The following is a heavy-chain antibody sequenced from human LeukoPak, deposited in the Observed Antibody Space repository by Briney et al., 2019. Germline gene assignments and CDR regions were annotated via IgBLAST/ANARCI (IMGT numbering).Heavy chain of an antibody. CDR2: IYPGYSNT. Sequence: GESLKISWKGSGYSFSNYWIGWGRQMPGKGLEWMGSIYPGYSNTRYSPSFQGQVTISADKSISTAYLQWTSLKASDTAIYYCARQPLVRDCGGDCEFDYWGQGTRVSVSS. CDR1: GYSFSNYW. D-gene: IGHD2-21*02. V-gene: IGHV5-51*01. J-gene: IGHJ4*02. CDR3: ARQPLVRDCGGDCEFDY.